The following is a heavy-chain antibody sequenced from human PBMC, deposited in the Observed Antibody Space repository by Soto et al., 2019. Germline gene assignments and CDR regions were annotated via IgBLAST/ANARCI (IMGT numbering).Heavy chain of an antibody. CDR2: IYYSGST. CDR1: GGSMISYY. V-gene: IGHV4-59*01. J-gene: IGHJ5*02. CDR3: ARGPYYYGSGSYYMHWFDP. D-gene: IGHD3-10*01. Sequence: TSETLSLTCTVSGGSMISYYWSLIRQPPGKGLEWIGYIYYSGSTNYNPSLKSRVTISVDTSKNQFSLKLSSVTAADTAVYYCARGPYYYGSGSYYMHWFDPWGQGTLVTVSS.